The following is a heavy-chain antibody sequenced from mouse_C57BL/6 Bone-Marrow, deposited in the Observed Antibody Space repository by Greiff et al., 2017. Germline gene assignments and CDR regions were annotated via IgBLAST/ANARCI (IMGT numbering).Heavy chain of an antibody. V-gene: IGHV1-64*01. Sequence: QVQLQQPGAELVKPGASVKLSCKASGYTFTSYWMHWVKQRPGQGLEWIGMIHPNSGSTNYNEKFKSKATLTVDKSSSTAYMQLSSLTSEDSAVYYCASGLLRYQGAYWGQGTLVTVSA. CDR3: ASGLLRYQGAY. CDR2: IHPNSGST. CDR1: GYTFTSYW. D-gene: IGHD1-1*01. J-gene: IGHJ3*01.